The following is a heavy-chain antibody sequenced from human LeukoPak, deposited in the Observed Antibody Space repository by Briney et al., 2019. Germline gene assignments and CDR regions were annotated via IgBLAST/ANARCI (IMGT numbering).Heavy chain of an antibody. J-gene: IGHJ4*02. D-gene: IGHD2/OR15-2a*01. CDR2: INSDGSST. V-gene: IGHV3-74*01. CDR1: GFTVSSNF. Sequence: GGSLRLSCAASGFTVSSNFLSWVRQAPGKGLVWVSRINSDGSSTSYADSVKGRFTISRDNAKNTLYLQMNSLRAEDTAVYYCASNSDYWGQGTLVTVSS. CDR3: ASNSDY.